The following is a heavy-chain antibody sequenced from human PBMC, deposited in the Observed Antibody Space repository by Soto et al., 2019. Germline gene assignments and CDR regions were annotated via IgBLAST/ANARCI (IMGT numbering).Heavy chain of an antibody. CDR3: ARVAAVAGYYYYYGMDV. Sequence: SETLSLTCTVSGGSISSGGYYWSWIRQHPGKGLEWIGYIYYSGSTYYNQSLKSRVTISVDTSKNQFSMKLSSVTAADTALYYCARVAAVAGYYYYYGMDVWGQGTTVTVSS. J-gene: IGHJ6*02. CDR2: IYYSGST. V-gene: IGHV4-31*03. D-gene: IGHD6-19*01. CDR1: GGSISSGGYY.